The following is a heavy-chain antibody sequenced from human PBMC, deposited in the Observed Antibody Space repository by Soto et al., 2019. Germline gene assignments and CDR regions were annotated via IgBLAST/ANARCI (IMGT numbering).Heavy chain of an antibody. CDR1: GFTFSTYS. Sequence: EVQLVESGGGLVQPGGSLRLSCTASGFTFSTYSMNWFRQAPGKGPEWVSYITSRSRARYYADSVKGRFTISRDNARNSLSLQMNDLSTVDTAFYYCARSSSGWASFFDYWGQGTLVPVSS. D-gene: IGHD6-19*01. J-gene: IGHJ4*02. CDR2: ITSRSRAR. CDR3: ARSSSGWASFFDY. V-gene: IGHV3-48*01.